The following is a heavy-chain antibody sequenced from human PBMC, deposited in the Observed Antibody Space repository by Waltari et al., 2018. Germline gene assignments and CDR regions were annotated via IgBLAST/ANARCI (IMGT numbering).Heavy chain of an antibody. CDR1: GFDFKKHG. J-gene: IGHJ3*01. D-gene: IGHD5-12*01. V-gene: IGHV3-30*02. Sequence: MESGGGVVQSGGSLRLSCVASGFDFKKHGIHWIRQAPGKGLEWVAFIHFRQTYFYYADSVEGRFTISRDDSKDTVFLQMTGLRLEDTAIYYCAKDMRDMWLEFNSFDAWGPGTMVTVSP. CDR3: AKDMRDMWLEFNSFDA. CDR2: IHFRQTYF.